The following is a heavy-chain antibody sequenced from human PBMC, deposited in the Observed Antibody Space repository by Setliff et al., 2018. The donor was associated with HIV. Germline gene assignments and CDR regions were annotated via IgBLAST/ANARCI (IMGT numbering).Heavy chain of an antibody. CDR1: GYSFTSYW. D-gene: IGHD6-13*01. V-gene: IGHV5-51*01. Sequence: GESLKISCKGSGYSFTSYWIGWVRQRPGKGLEWMGIINPYDSDTRCSPSFQGQVTISADKSISTAYLQWSSLRASDTAMYYCARGSSSWNNDGFDIWGQGTMVTVSS. CDR3: ARGSSSWNNDGFDI. J-gene: IGHJ3*02. CDR2: INPYDSDT.